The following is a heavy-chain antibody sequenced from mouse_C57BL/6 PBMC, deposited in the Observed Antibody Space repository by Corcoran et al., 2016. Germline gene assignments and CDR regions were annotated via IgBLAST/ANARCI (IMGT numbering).Heavy chain of an antibody. J-gene: IGHJ2*01. CDR1: GYTFTDYY. CDR3: AREEIYYSSDY. D-gene: IGHD1-1*01. CDR2: INPYNGGT. V-gene: IGHV1-19*01. Sequence: EVQLQQSGPVLVKPGASVKMSCKASGYTFTDYYMNWVKQSHGKSLEWIGVINPYNGGTSYNQKFKGKATLTVDKSSNTAYMELNSLTSEDSAVYYCAREEIYYSSDYWGQGTTLTVSS.